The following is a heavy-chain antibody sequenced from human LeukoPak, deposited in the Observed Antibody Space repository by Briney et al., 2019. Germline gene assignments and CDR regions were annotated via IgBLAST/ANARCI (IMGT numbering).Heavy chain of an antibody. V-gene: IGHV4-39*01. D-gene: IGHD3-10*01. J-gene: IGHJ5*02. CDR1: GFPFSSHG. Sequence: PGGSLRLSCAGSGFPFSSHGMNWIRQPPGKGLEWIGSIYYSGSTYYNPSLKSRVTISVDTSKNQFSLKLSSVTAADTAVYYCARRVNYYGSGSYPWFDPWGQGTLVTVSS. CDR3: ARRVNYYGSGSYPWFDP. CDR2: IYYSGST.